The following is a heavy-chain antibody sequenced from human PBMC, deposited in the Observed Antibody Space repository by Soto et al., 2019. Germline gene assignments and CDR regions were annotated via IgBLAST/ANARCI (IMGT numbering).Heavy chain of an antibody. Sequence: SETLSLTCTASGASINNNDYYWSWIRQTPGKGLEWIGYVYYSGTTDYIPSLKSRLSMSIDKSQNQFTLKLNSVTAADTATYYCARMSYFYDKWHFDLWGRGTLVTVSS. CDR2: VYYSGTT. CDR3: ARMSYFYDKWHFDL. D-gene: IGHD3-22*01. CDR1: GASINNNDYY. J-gene: IGHJ2*01. V-gene: IGHV4-30-4*01.